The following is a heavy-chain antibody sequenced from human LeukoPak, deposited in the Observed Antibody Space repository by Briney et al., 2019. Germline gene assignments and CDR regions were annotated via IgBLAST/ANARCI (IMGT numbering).Heavy chain of an antibody. D-gene: IGHD3-16*02. J-gene: IGHJ4*02. CDR2: IYHSGST. CDR3: ARGEIVGSYGYYFDY. CDR1: GGSISSGGYY. V-gene: IGHV4-30-2*01. Sequence: SQTLSLTCTVSGGSISSGGYYWSWIRQPPGKGLEWIGYIYHSGSTNYNPSLNSRVTVSVDTSRNQFSLKLSSVTAADTAVYYCARGEIVGSYGYYFDYWGQGTLVTVSS.